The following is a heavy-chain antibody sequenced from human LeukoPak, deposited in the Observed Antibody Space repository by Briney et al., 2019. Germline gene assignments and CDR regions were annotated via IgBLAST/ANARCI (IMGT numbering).Heavy chain of an antibody. CDR2: MYYSGST. J-gene: IGHJ4*02. D-gene: IGHD6-13*01. CDR1: GGSFSSNSYY. V-gene: IGHV4-39*07. Sequence: SETLSLTRTVSGGSFSSNSYYWGWIRQPPGKGLEWIGSMYYSGSTYYNPSLKSRVTISIDTSKNQFSLKLNSVTAADTAVYYCARGTPPSSSCYDYWGQGTLVTVSS. CDR3: ARGTPPSSSCYDY.